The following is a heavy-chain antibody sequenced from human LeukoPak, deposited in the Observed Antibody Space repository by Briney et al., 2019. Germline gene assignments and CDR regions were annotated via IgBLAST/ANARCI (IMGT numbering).Heavy chain of an antibody. CDR1: GFTFSSYA. CDR2: ISGSGGNA. V-gene: IGHV3-23*01. Sequence: PGGSLRLSCAASGFTFSSYAMSWVRQAPGKGVEWVSAISGSGGNAYYADSVKGRLTISRDNSRNTLYLQMNSLRAEDTAVYYCAGRRGYSYYYWGQGTLVTVSS. J-gene: IGHJ4*02. CDR3: AGRRGYSYYY. D-gene: IGHD5-18*01.